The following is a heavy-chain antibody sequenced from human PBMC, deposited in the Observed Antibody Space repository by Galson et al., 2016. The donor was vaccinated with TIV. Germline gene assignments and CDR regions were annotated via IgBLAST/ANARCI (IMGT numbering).Heavy chain of an antibody. CDR3: ARSTHYYRSGYSDAFYI. CDR2: IYYTGST. Sequence: ETLSLTCTVSGGSINSDLYYWAWIRQPPGKGLEWIATIYYTGSTYYNPSLKSRVSITMDTPKNQFSLKLSSVTAADTAVYYRARSTHYYRSGYSDAFYIWGQGTMVPVSS. CDR1: GGSINSDLYY. D-gene: IGHD3-22*01. J-gene: IGHJ3*02. V-gene: IGHV4-39*01.